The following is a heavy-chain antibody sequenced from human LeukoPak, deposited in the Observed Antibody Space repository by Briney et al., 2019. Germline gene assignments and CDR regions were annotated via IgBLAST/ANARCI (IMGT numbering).Heavy chain of an antibody. J-gene: IGHJ2*01. Sequence: GASVKVSCKASGYTFTSYGISWVRQAPGQGLEWMGWISAYNGNTNYAQKLQGRVTMTTDTSTSTAYMELRSLRSDDTAVYYCARDTKYYDFWSGYYPGDFDLWGRDTLVTVSS. CDR1: GYTFTSYG. CDR3: ARDTKYYDFWSGYYPGDFDL. D-gene: IGHD3-3*01. CDR2: ISAYNGNT. V-gene: IGHV1-18*01.